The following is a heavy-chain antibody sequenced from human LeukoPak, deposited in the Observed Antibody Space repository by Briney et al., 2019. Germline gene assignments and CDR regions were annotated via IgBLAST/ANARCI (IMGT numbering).Heavy chain of an antibody. CDR3: ARARDSSGYYGFDY. CDR1: GYTFTGYY. V-gene: IGHV1-2*04. CDR2: INPNSGGT. J-gene: IGHJ4*02. D-gene: IGHD3-22*01. Sequence: GESLKISCKASGYTFTGYYMHWVRQAPGQGVEWMGWINPNSGGTNYAQKFQGWVTMTRDTSISTAYMELSRLRSDDTAVYYCARARDSSGYYGFDYWGQGTLVTVSS.